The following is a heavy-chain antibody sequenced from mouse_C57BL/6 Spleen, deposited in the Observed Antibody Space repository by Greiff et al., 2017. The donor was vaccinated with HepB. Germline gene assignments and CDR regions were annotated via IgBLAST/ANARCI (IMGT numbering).Heavy chain of an antibody. V-gene: IGHV1-55*01. D-gene: IGHD1-1*01. Sequence: QVHVKQSGAELVKPGASVKMSCKASGYTFTSYWITWVKQRPGQGLEWIGDIYPGSGSTNYNEKFKSKATLTVDTSSSTAYMQLSSLTSEDSAVYYCARQYGSSDYWGQGTTLTVSS. CDR1: GYTFTSYW. CDR2: IYPGSGST. J-gene: IGHJ2*01. CDR3: ARQYGSSDY.